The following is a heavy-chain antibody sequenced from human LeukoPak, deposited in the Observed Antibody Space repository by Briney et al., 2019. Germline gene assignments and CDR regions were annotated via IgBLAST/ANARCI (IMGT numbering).Heavy chain of an antibody. CDR3: ARHQVDYSNDNWFDP. CDR2: IYYSGST. V-gene: IGHV4-39*01. CDR1: GGSISSSSYY. D-gene: IGHD4-11*01. Sequence: SETLSLTCTVSGGSISSSSYYWGWIRQPPGKGLEWIGSIYYSGSTYYNPSFKSRVTISVDTSKNQFSLKLSSVTAADTAVYYCARHQVDYSNDNWFDPWGQGTLVTVSS. J-gene: IGHJ5*02.